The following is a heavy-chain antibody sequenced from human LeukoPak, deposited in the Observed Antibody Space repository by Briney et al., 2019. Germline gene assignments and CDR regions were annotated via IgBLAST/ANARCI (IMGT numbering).Heavy chain of an antibody. D-gene: IGHD4-17*01. CDR3: AKPELYGDYADY. CDR1: GFTFSSYG. CDR2: ISYDGSNK. V-gene: IGHV3-30*18. J-gene: IGHJ4*02. Sequence: GGSLRLSCAASGFTFSSYGMHWVRQAPGKGLEWVAVISYDGSNKYYADSVKGRFTISRDNSKNTLYLQMNSLRAEDTAVYYCAKPELYGDYADYWGQGTLVTVSS.